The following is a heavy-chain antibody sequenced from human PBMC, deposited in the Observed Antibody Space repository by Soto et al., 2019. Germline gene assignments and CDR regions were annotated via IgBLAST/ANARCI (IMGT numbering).Heavy chain of an antibody. CDR3: ARDTPPTDY. V-gene: IGHV1-18*01. CDR1: GSTFTSYH. J-gene: IGHJ4*02. CDR2: ISAYNTNT. Sequence: QVQLVQSGAEVKKPGASVKVSCKTSGSTFTSYHISWVRQAPGQGLEWMGWISAYNTNTNYAQKFQGRDTITTDTLTSTAYMELRSLGSDDTAVYYCARDTPPTDYWGQGTLVTVSS.